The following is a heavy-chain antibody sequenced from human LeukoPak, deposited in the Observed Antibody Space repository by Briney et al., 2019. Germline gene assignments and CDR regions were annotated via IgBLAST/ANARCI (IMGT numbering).Heavy chain of an antibody. CDR1: GYSISSGYY. J-gene: IGHJ3*02. Sequence: SETLSLTCAVSGYSISSGYYWGWIRPPPGKGREGIGSIYHSGSTYYNPSLKSRVTISVDTSKNQLSLKLSSVTAADTAVYYCARGYSSGWYDAFDIWGQGTMVTVSS. V-gene: IGHV4-38-2*01. D-gene: IGHD6-19*01. CDR2: IYHSGST. CDR3: ARGYSSGWYDAFDI.